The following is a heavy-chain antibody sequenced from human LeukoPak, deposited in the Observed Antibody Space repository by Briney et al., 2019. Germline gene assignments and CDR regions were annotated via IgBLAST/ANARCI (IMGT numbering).Heavy chain of an antibody. J-gene: IGHJ4*02. CDR2: ISYDGSNK. V-gene: IGHV3-30*18. CDR3: AKTELWFGELLTL. D-gene: IGHD3-10*01. CDR1: GFTFSSYG. Sequence: GRSLRLSCAASGFTFSSYGMHWVRQAPGKGLEWVAVISYDGSNKYYADSMKGRFTISRDNSKNTLYLQMNSLRAEDTAVYYCAKTELWFGELLTLWGQGTLVTVSS.